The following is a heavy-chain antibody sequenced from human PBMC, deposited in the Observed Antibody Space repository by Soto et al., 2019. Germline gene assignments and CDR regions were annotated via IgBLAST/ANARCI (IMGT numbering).Heavy chain of an antibody. D-gene: IGHD3-16*01. J-gene: IGHJ4*02. Sequence: PSETLSLTCTVSGGSISSGGYYWSWIRQYPGKGLEWIGDIYYSGSTYYNPSLKRRVTISVDRSKNQFSLKLSSVTAADTAVYYCASSLGELPTSLDYWGQGTLVTVSS. V-gene: IGHV4-31*03. CDR3: ASSLGELPTSLDY. CDR2: IYYSGST. CDR1: GGSISSGGYY.